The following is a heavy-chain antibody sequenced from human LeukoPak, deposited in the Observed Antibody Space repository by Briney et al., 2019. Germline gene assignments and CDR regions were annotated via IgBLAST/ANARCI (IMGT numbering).Heavy chain of an antibody. V-gene: IGHV1-18*01. D-gene: IGHD3-10*01. CDR2: ISAYKGNT. Sequence: GASVKVSCKASGYRFTSYGISWVRQAPGQGLEWMGWISAYKGNTNYAQKLQGRVTMTTDTSTSTAYMELRSLRSDDTAVYYCARDYGSGSYYNGNYYYYMDVWGKGTTVTISS. CDR3: ARDYGSGSYYNGNYYYYMDV. J-gene: IGHJ6*03. CDR1: GYRFTSYG.